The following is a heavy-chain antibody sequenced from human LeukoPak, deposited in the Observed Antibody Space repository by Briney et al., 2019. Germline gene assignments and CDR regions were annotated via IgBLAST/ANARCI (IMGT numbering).Heavy chain of an antibody. D-gene: IGHD6-19*01. Sequence: SETLSLTCTVSGDSISSGTYYWSWLRQPPGKGLEWIAYIHYSGTTNYNPSLKSRVTISIDTSKKQFSLRVSSVTAADTAVYYCARGAGWYNYWGQGTLVTVSS. CDR3: ARGAGWYNY. J-gene: IGHJ4*02. V-gene: IGHV4-61*01. CDR2: IHYSGTT. CDR1: GDSISSGTYY.